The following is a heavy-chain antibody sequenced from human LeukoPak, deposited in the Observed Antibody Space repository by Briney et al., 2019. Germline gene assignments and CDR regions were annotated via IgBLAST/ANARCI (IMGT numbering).Heavy chain of an antibody. D-gene: IGHD3-22*01. J-gene: IGHJ4*02. V-gene: IGHV1-18*01. CDR3: AIHPKDDRYYYDSSGYWAGFDY. Sequence: GASVKVSCKASGYTFTSYGISWVRQAPGQGLEWMGWISAYNSNTNYAQKLQGRVTMTTDTSTSTAYMELRSLRSDDTAVYYCAIHPKDDRYYYDSSGYWAGFDYWGQGTLVTVSS. CDR2: ISAYNSNT. CDR1: GYTFTSYG.